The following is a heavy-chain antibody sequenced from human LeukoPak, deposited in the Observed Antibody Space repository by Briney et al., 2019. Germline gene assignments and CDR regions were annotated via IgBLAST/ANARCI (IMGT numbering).Heavy chain of an antibody. D-gene: IGHD1-1*01. Sequence: GGSLRLSCAASGFTFSSYWMSWVRQAPGKGLEWVANIKQDGSEKYYVDSVKGRFTISRDNAKNSLYLQMNSLRAEDTAVYYCAKDDSSTGTILYHFDYWGQGTLVTVSS. J-gene: IGHJ4*02. V-gene: IGHV3-7*01. CDR2: IKQDGSEK. CDR3: AKDDSSTGTILYHFDY. CDR1: GFTFSSYW.